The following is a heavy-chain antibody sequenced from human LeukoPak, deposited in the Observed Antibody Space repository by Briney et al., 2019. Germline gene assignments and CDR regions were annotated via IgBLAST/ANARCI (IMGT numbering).Heavy chain of an antibody. J-gene: IGHJ5*02. CDR1: GFTFSSYW. CDR2: IKQDGSEK. CDR3: ARESCSSTSCYVNGFDP. Sequence: GGSLRLSCAASGFTFSSYWMSWVRQAPGKGLEWVANIKQDGSEKYYVDSVKGRFTISRDNAKNSLYLQMNSLRAEDTAVYYCARESCSSTSCYVNGFDPWGQGTLVTVSS. D-gene: IGHD2-2*01. V-gene: IGHV3-7*03.